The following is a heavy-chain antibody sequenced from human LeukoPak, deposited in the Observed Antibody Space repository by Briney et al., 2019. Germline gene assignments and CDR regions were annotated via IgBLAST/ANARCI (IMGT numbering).Heavy chain of an antibody. CDR3: ARNRRMVGPTDPFDY. CDR1: GFTVSSNY. V-gene: IGHV3-66*01. D-gene: IGHD1-26*01. J-gene: IGHJ4*02. CDR2: IYSGGTT. Sequence: HPGGSLRLSCAASGFTVSSNYMSWVRQAPGKGLEWVSVIYSGGTTYNADSVKGRFTISRDNSNNTLYLQMNSLRAEDTAAYYCARNRRMVGPTDPFDYWGQGTLVAVSS.